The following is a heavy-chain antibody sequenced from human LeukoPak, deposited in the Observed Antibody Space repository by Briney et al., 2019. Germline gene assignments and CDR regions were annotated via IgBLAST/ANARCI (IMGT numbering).Heavy chain of an antibody. D-gene: IGHD2-2*01. CDR1: GASISSTNW. J-gene: IGHJ4*02. V-gene: IGHV4-31*11. Sequence: SETLSLTCAVSGASISSTNWWSWVRQHPGKGLEWIGYIYYSGSTSYYNPSLKSRVTISVDTSKNQFSLRLSSATAADTAVYYCARDCSSTTCPKLDYWGQGTLVTVSS. CDR2: IYYSGSTS. CDR3: ARDCSSTTCPKLDY.